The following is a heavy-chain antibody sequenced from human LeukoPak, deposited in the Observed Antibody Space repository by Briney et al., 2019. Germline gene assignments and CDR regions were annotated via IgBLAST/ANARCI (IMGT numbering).Heavy chain of an antibody. CDR3: ARASHDYGDYSHFDY. CDR2: IYHSGST. V-gene: IGHV4-4*02. CDR1: GGSISSRNW. J-gene: IGHJ4*02. Sequence: SETLSLTCAVSGGSISSRNWWSWVRQPPGKGLEWIGEIYHSGSTNYNPSLKTRVIISVDKSKNQFSLKLSSVTAADTAVYYCARASHDYGDYSHFDYWGQGTLVTVSS. D-gene: IGHD4-17*01.